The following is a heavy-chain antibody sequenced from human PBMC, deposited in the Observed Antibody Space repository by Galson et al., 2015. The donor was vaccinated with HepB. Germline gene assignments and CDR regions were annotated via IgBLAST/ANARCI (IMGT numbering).Heavy chain of an antibody. J-gene: IGHJ4*02. CDR2: IFPGDSDT. CDR3: ARQPRGRNGYNYDDY. Sequence: QSGAEVKKSGDFLKTSCKGSGYSFTSYWIAWVRQMPGRGLEWMGIIFPGDSDTGYSPSFQGQVTISADKSISTAYLQWSSLKASDTAIYYCARQPRGRNGYNYDDYWGQGTLVTVSS. D-gene: IGHD5-24*01. CDR1: GYSFTSYW. V-gene: IGHV5-51*01.